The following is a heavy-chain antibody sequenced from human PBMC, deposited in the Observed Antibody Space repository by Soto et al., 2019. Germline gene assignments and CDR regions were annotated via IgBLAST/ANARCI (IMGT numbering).Heavy chain of an antibody. J-gene: IGHJ6*02. D-gene: IGHD3-3*01. Sequence: GGSLRLSCTASGFTFGDYAMSWFRQAPGKGLEWVGFIRSKAYGGTTEYAASVKGRFTISRDDSKSIAYLQMNSLKTEDTAVYYCTRLRITIFGVVDVMDVWGQGTTVTVSS. CDR1: GFTFGDYA. CDR2: IRSKAYGGTT. CDR3: TRLRITIFGVVDVMDV. V-gene: IGHV3-49*03.